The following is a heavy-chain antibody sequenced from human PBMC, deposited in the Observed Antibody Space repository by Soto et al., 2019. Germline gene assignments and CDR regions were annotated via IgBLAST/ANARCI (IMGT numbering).Heavy chain of an antibody. CDR1: GFTFSSYA. Sequence: GGSLRLSCAASGFTFSSYAMSWVRQAPGKGLEWVSAISGSGGSTYYADSVKGRFTISRDNSKNTLYLQMNSLRAEDTALYYCAKRRSSSSYFDYWGQGTLVTVSS. V-gene: IGHV3-23*01. CDR3: AKRRSSSSYFDY. D-gene: IGHD6-6*01. CDR2: ISGSGGST. J-gene: IGHJ4*02.